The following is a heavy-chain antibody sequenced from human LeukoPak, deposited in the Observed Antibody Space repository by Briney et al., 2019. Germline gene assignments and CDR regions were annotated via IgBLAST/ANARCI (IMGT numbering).Heavy chain of an antibody. D-gene: IGHD6-19*01. J-gene: IGHJ4*02. CDR3: ARDQGMGWSTYFDY. CDR1: GGTFSSYA. V-gene: IGHV1-69*13. Sequence: ASVKVSCKASGGTFSSYAISWVRQAPGQGLEWMGGIIPIFGTANYAQKFQGRVTITADESTSTAYMELSSLRSEDTAVYYCARDQGMGWSTYFDYWGQGTLVTVSS. CDR2: IIPIFGTA.